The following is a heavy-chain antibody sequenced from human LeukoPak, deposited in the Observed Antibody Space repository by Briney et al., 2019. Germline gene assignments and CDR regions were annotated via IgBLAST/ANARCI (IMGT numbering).Heavy chain of an antibody. D-gene: IGHD3-10*01. CDR1: GFTFSSYS. Sequence: GSLRLSCAASGFTFSSYSMNWVRQAPGKGLEWVSSISSSSSYIYYADSVKGRFTISRDNAKNSLHPQMNSLRAEDTAVYYCARDEGGEYYYGSGSYNYWGQGTLVTVSS. CDR2: ISSSSSYI. V-gene: IGHV3-21*01. CDR3: ARDEGGEYYYGSGSYNY. J-gene: IGHJ4*02.